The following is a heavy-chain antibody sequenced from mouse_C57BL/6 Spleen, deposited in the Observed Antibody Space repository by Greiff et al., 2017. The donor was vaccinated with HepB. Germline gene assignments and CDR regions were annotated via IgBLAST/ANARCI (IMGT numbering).Heavy chain of an antibody. Sequence: EVQLVESGGGLVKPGGSLKLSCAASGFTFSSYAMSWVRQTPEKRLEWVATISDGGSYTYYPDNVKGRFTISRDNAKNNLYLQMSHLKSEDTAMYYCARAELPSGTSYWYFDVWGTGTTVTVSS. CDR1: GFTFSSYA. CDR2: ISDGGSYT. CDR3: ARAELPSGTSYWYFDV. D-gene: IGHD4-1*01. J-gene: IGHJ1*03. V-gene: IGHV5-4*01.